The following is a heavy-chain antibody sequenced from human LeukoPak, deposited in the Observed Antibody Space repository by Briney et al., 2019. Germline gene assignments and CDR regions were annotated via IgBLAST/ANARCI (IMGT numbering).Heavy chain of an antibody. D-gene: IGHD6-19*01. CDR3: ARDPEDGSGWDLADY. Sequence: GGSLRLSCAASGFTFSDYYMSWIRQAPGKGLEWVSYISSSGSTIYYADSVKGRFTISRDNSKNTLYLQMNSLRAEDTAFYYCARDPEDGSGWDLADYWGQGTLVTVSS. CDR1: GFTFSDYY. V-gene: IGHV3-11*04. CDR2: ISSSGSTI. J-gene: IGHJ4*02.